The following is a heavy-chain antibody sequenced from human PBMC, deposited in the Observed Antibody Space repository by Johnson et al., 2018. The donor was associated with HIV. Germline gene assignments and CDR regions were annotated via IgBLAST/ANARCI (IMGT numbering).Heavy chain of an antibody. J-gene: IGHJ3*02. CDR2: IGTAGDT. D-gene: IGHD3-10*01. V-gene: IGHV3-13*01. Sequence: VQLVESGGGLVQPGGSLRLSCAASGFTFSSYDMHWVRQATGKGLEWVSAIGTAGDTYYPGSVKGRFTISRENAKNSLDLQMNSLRAGDTAVYYCARSITMVRGVIGGAFDIWGQGTMVTVSS. CDR3: ARSITMVRGVIGGAFDI. CDR1: GFTFSSYD.